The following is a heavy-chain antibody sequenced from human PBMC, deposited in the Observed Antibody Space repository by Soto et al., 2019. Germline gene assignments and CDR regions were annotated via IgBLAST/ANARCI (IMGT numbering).Heavy chain of an antibody. V-gene: IGHV4-59*01. Sequence: SETLSLTCTVSGGSMRDYFWNWIRQPPGKGLEWIAYIHFGGTTNYNPSLKIRVAISIDMSKNRLSLKLNSVTAADSALYYCARSDYGEFDSWGQGALVTVSS. CDR2: IHFGGTT. D-gene: IGHD4-17*01. CDR1: GGSMRDYF. CDR3: ARSDYGEFDS. J-gene: IGHJ4*02.